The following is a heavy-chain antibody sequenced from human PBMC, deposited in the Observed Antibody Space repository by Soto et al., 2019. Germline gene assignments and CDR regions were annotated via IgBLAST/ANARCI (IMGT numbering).Heavy chain of an antibody. CDR3: AKESIAVAGTDYYYYGMDV. CDR2: ISGSGGST. CDR1: GFTFSSYA. V-gene: IGHV3-23*01. J-gene: IGHJ6*02. D-gene: IGHD6-19*01. Sequence: EVRLLESGGGLVQPGGSLRLSCAASGFTFSSYAMSWVRQAPGKGLEWVSAISGSGGSTYYADSVKGRFTISRDNSKNTLYLQMNSLRAEDTAVYYCAKESIAVAGTDYYYYGMDVWGQGTTVTVSS.